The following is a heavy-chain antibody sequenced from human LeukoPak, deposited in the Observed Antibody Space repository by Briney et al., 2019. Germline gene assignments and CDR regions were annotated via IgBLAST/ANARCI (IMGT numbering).Heavy chain of an antibody. V-gene: IGHV1-69*13. CDR1: GYTFTSYA. D-gene: IGHD2-2*01. CDR3: AAVRYCSSTSCYYFDY. Sequence: GASVKVSCKASGYTFTSYAMNWVRQAPGQGLEWMGGIIPIFGTANYAQKFQGRVTITADESTSTAYMELSSLRSEDTAVYYCAAVRYCSSTSCYYFDYWGQGTLVTVSS. J-gene: IGHJ4*02. CDR2: IIPIFGTA.